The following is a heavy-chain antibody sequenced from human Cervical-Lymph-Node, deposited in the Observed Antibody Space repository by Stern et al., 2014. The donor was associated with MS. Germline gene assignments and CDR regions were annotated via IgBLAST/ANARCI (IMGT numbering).Heavy chain of an antibody. CDR2: IVPLFGKP. Sequence: VQLVQSVAEVKKHGSSVKVSCKASGGPFSNYATSWVRQAPGQGLEWMGGIVPLFGKPNYAQKFQGRVTITADESTSTAYMDLSSLRSEDTAVYYCASPLTATSVPFGYYGMDVWGQGTTVTVS. J-gene: IGHJ6*02. D-gene: IGHD4-17*01. CDR3: ASPLTATSVPFGYYGMDV. CDR1: GGPFSNYA. V-gene: IGHV1-69*01.